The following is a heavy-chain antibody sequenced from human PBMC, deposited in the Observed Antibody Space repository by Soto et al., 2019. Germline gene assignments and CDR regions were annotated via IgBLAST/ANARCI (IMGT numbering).Heavy chain of an antibody. CDR3: VREPGSPTWFES. Sequence: QSQTLSLTCAISGDSVSSNRAAWTWIRQSPSRGLEWLGRTYYRSKWDNDYAVAVRGRITINPDTSNNQFSLQLNSVSPEDTAVYYCVREPGSPTWFESWGQGTLVTVSS. J-gene: IGHJ5*01. CDR1: GDSVSSNRAA. CDR2: TYYRSKWDN. V-gene: IGHV6-1*01. D-gene: IGHD5-12*01.